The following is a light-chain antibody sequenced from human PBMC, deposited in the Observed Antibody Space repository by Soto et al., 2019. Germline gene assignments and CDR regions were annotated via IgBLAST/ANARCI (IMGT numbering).Light chain of an antibody. CDR2: MAS. Sequence: DIQMTQSPSTLSASVGDRVTITCRASQTIDSWLAWYQQKPGKAPKLLIYMASTLHSGAPSRFSGSGSGTEFTLIISSLQPDDFATYYCKHYNSVSRTFGQGTKVEIK. V-gene: IGKV1-5*03. CDR1: QTIDSW. CDR3: KHYNSVSRT. J-gene: IGKJ1*01.